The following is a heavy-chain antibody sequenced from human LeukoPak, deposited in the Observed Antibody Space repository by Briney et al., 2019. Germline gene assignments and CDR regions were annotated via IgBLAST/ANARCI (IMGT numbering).Heavy chain of an antibody. D-gene: IGHD6-13*01. CDR1: GGTFSSYA. J-gene: IGHJ6*02. Sequence: SVKVSCKASGGTFSSYAISWVRQTPGQGLEWMGRIIPILGIANYAQKFQGRVTITADKSTSTAYMELSSLRSEDTAVYYCARDQRSSSHTGYYYYGMDVWGQGTTVTVSS. CDR2: IIPILGIA. CDR3: ARDQRSSSHTGYYYYGMDV. V-gene: IGHV1-69*04.